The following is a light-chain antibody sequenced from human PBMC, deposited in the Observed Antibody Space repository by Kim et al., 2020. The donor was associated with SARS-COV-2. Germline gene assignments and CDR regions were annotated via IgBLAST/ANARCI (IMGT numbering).Light chain of an antibody. CDR2: LGS. V-gene: IGKV2-28*01. J-gene: IGKJ1*01. CDR3: MQARQPPRT. Sequence: DIVMTQSPLSLAVTPGEPASISCRSSQSLLHNNGYNYLDWYMQKPGQSPQLLIYLGSNRASGVPDRFSGSGSGTDFTLRISRVEAEDVGVYYCMQARQPPRTFGQGTKVDIK. CDR1: QSLLHNNGYNY.